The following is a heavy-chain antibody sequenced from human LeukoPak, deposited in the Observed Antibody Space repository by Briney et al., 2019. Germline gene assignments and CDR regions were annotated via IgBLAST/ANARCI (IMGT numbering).Heavy chain of an antibody. CDR3: ARGFGFTIVRGVIIGGTSIDY. J-gene: IGHJ4*02. D-gene: IGHD3-10*01. Sequence: SETLSLTCTVSGGSISSSSYYWGWIRQPPGKGLEWIGSIYYSGSPYYNPSLKSRVTISVDTSKNQFSLKLSSVTAADTAVDYCARGFGFTIVRGVIIGGTSIDYCGQGTLVTVSS. CDR2: IYYSGSP. CDR1: GGSISSSSYY. V-gene: IGHV4-39*01.